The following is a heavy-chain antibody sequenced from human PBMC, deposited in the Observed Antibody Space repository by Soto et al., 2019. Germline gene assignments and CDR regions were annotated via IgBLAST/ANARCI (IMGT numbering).Heavy chain of an antibody. D-gene: IGHD3-3*01. CDR1: GSIFRGYG. Sequence: GGSLRLSCAASGSIFRGYGMHWVRQAPGKGLEWVSAISGSGGSTYYADSVKGRFTISRDNSKNTLYLQMNSLRAEDTAVYYCAKDRVTIFGVVIFDYWGQGTLVTVSS. CDR3: AKDRVTIFGVVIFDY. J-gene: IGHJ4*02. CDR2: ISGSGGST. V-gene: IGHV3-23*01.